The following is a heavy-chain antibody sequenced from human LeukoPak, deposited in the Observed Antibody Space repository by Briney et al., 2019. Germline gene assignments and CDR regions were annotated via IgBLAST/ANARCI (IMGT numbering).Heavy chain of an antibody. CDR2: IYPGDSDT. Sequence: AGESLQISCKGSGSSFTSYWIGWVRQMPGKGLEWMGIIYPGDSDTRNSPSFQGQVTISADKSISTAYVQWSSLKASDTAMYYCARGAVAGNSYAFDIWGQGTMVTVSS. V-gene: IGHV5-51*01. D-gene: IGHD6-19*01. CDR1: GSSFTSYW. CDR3: ARGAVAGNSYAFDI. J-gene: IGHJ3*02.